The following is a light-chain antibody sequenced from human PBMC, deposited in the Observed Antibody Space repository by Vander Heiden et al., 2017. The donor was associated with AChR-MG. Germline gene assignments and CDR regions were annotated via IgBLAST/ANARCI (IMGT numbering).Light chain of an antibody. J-gene: IGKJ2*01. CDR1: QSVSSI. V-gene: IGKV3-15*01. CDR2: GAY. CDR3: QQYNNWPHT. Sequence: EIVMTQSPATLSVSPGERATLSCRASQSVSSILAWYQQKPGQAPRLLIDGAYTRATGIPARFSGSGSGTEFTLTISSLQSEDFAVYYCQQYNNWPHTFGQGTKLEIK.